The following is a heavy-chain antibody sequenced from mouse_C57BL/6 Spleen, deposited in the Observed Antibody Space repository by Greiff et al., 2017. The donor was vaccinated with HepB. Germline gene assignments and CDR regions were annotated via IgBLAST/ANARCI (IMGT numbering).Heavy chain of an antibody. CDR3: ARTARIKY. D-gene: IGHD1-2*01. J-gene: IGHJ2*01. CDR1: GYSITSGYG. V-gene: IGHV3-2*02. Sequence: EVKLQESGPGLVKPSQSLSLTCTVTGYSITSGYGWNWIRQFPGNKLEWMGYISYSGSTNYNPSLQSRISITRDPSKNQFFLKLNSVTTEDTATYYCARTARIKYWGQGTTLTVSS. CDR2: ISYSGST.